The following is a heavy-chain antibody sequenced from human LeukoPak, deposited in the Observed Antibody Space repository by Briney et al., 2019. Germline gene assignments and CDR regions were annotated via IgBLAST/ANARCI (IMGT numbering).Heavy chain of an antibody. CDR3: ARSHCGGDCYSSRWQILYGYYYYYMDV. Sequence: SETLSLTCAVYGGSFRGFYWTWIRQSPGKGLEWIGEINHSGSSSYNPSLKSRIMISVDMSKNQFSLKVRSVTAADTAVYYCARSHCGGDCYSSRWQILYGYYYYYMDVWGTGTTVTVSS. D-gene: IGHD2-21*02. V-gene: IGHV4-34*01. J-gene: IGHJ6*03. CDR1: GGSFRGFY. CDR2: INHSGSS.